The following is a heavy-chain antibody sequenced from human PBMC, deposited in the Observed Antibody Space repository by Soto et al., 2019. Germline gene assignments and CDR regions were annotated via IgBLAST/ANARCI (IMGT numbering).Heavy chain of an antibody. J-gene: IGHJ6*02. D-gene: IGHD2-15*01. CDR2: IYYSGST. CDR3: ATHSGYCSGGSCYYDYYYGMDV. CDR1: GGSISSYY. Sequence: PLSLTCTVSGGSISSYYWSWIRQPPGKGLEWIGYIYYSGSTNYNPSLKSRVTISVDTSKNQFSLKLSSVTAADTAVYYCATHSGYCSGGSCYYDYYYGMDVWGQGTTVTVSS. V-gene: IGHV4-59*01.